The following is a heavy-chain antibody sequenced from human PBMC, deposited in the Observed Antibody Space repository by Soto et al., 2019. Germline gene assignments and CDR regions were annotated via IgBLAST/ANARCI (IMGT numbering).Heavy chain of an antibody. J-gene: IGHJ6*02. CDR3: AVAAVREIMAQESAGMAV. CDR1: GGTLSDYA. Sequence: QVQLVQSGAEVKTPGSSVKVSCKASGGTLSDYAISWVRQAPGQGLEWMGGIMPTVDSANYAQNFQGRLTISADEATSTANRELSSLRSEDTAVYYCAVAAVREIMAQESAGMAVWGQGTTVIVSS. V-gene: IGHV1-69*01. D-gene: IGHD3-10*01. CDR2: IMPTVDSA.